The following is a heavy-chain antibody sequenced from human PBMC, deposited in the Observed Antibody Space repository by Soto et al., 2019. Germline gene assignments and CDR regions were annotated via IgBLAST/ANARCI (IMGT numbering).Heavy chain of an antibody. Sequence: SETLSLTCAVYGGSFSGYYWSWIRQPPGKGLEWIGEVNHSGSTNYNPSLKSRVTISVDTSKNQFSLNLSSVTAADTAMYYCVRGGVATIYPGNNWFDPWGQGTLVTVSS. J-gene: IGHJ5*02. CDR1: GGSFSGYY. CDR3: VRGGVATIYPGNNWFDP. D-gene: IGHD5-12*01. V-gene: IGHV4-34*01. CDR2: VNHSGST.